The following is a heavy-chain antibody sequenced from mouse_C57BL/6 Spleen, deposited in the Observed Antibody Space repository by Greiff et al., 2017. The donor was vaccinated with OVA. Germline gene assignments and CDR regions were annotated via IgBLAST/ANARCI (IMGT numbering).Heavy chain of an antibody. CDR1: GYTFTDYE. CDR2: IDPETGGT. Sequence: QVQLKQSGAELVRPGASVTLSCKASGYTFTDYEMHWVKQTPVHGLEWIGAIDPETGGTAYNQKFKGKAILTADKSSSTAYMELRSLTSEDSAVYYCTRWRGYYDYDGFAYWGQGTLVTVSA. CDR3: TRWRGYYDYDGFAY. V-gene: IGHV1-15*01. J-gene: IGHJ3*01. D-gene: IGHD2-4*01.